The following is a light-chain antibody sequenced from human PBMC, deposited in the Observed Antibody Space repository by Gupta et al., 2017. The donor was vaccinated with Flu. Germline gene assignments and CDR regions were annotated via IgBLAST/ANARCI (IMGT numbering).Light chain of an antibody. CDR2: DVT. CDR3: SSYTSTSTFYV. J-gene: IGLJ1*01. V-gene: IGLV2-14*01. Sequence: QSALTQPASVSGSPGQSITISCTGTSSDVGGSDYVSWYQQQPDKAPKLIIYDVTNRPSGVSIRFSGSKTGNTASLTISGLQAEDETDYYCSSYTSTSTFYVFGTGTKVTV. CDR1: SSDVGGSDY.